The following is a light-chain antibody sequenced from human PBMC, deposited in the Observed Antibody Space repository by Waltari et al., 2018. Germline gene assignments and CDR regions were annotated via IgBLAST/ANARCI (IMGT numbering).Light chain of an antibody. CDR2: AAS. J-gene: IGKJ1*01. Sequence: EIMMTQSPATLSVSPGERATLSCRASESISSNLAWYQQKPGQAPRLLIYAASTLQSGVPSMFSGTGSGTDFVLTISSRQPEDLATYYCQQGYGSLTWTFGQGTKVEI. V-gene: IGKV3-15*01. CDR1: ESISSN. CDR3: QQGYGSLTWT.